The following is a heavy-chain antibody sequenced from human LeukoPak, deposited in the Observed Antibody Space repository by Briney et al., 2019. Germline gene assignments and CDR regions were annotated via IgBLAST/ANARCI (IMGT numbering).Heavy chain of an antibody. J-gene: IGHJ6*03. CDR1: GFTFSSYW. CDR2: IKQDGSEK. V-gene: IGHV3-7*01. CDR3: ARGGGPDYYYYMDV. D-gene: IGHD6-25*01. Sequence: PGGSLRLSCAASGFTFSSYWMSWVRQAPGKGLEWVANIKQDGSEKYYVDSVKARFTISRDNAKNSLYLQMNSLRAEGTAVYYCARGGGPDYYYYMDVWGKGTTVTVSS.